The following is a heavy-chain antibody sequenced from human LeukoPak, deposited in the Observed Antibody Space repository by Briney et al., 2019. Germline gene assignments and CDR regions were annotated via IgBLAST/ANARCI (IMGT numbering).Heavy chain of an antibody. J-gene: IGHJ3*02. CDR3: AREGIVVVITAFDI. D-gene: IGHD3-22*01. Sequence: GGSLRLSCAASGFTFDDYGMSWVRQAPGKGLEWVSGINWNGGSTGYADSVKGRFTISRDNAKNSLYLQMNSLRAEDTAVYYCAREGIVVVITAFDIWGQGTMVTVSS. CDR2: INWNGGST. CDR1: GFTFDDYG. V-gene: IGHV3-20*04.